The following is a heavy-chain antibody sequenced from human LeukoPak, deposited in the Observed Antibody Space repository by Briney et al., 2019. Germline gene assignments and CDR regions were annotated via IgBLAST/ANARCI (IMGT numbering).Heavy chain of an antibody. CDR3: VRDYYFSVDH. CDR1: GFTFSDSW. D-gene: IGHD3/OR15-3a*01. J-gene: IGHJ4*02. V-gene: IGHV3-74*01. CDR2: IRDDDSST. Sequence: GGSLRLSCAASGFTFSDSWMHWARQAPGKGLVWISRIRDDDSSTDYADSVKGRFTISRDNAKNTLYLQMNSLRAEDTAVYYCVRDYYFSVDHWGQGTPVTVSS.